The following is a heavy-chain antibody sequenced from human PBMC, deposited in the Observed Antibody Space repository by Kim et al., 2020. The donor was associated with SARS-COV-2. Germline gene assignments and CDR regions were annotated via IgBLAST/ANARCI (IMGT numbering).Heavy chain of an antibody. J-gene: IGHJ4*02. Sequence: GGSLRLSCAASGFTFSSYGMHWVRQAPGKGLEWVAVISYDGSNKYYADSVKGRFTISRDNSKNTLFLQMNSLRAEDTAVYYCARGPYSSGWYHFDYWGQGTLVTVSS. CDR3: ARGPYSSGWYHFDY. V-gene: IGHV3-33*05. CDR1: GFTFSSYG. D-gene: IGHD6-19*01. CDR2: ISYDGSNK.